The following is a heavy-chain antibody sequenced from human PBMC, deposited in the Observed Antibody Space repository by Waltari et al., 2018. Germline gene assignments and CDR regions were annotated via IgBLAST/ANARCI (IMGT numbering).Heavy chain of an antibody. CDR1: GGSISSHY. Sequence: QVQLQESGPGLVKPSETLSLTCTVSGGSISSHYWSWIRQPPGKGLEWIGCIYYLGSTNYNPSLKSRVTISVDTSKNQFSLKLSSVTAADTAVYYCARDLGYCSGGSCYYYYYMDVWGKGTTVTVSS. CDR2: IYYLGST. D-gene: IGHD2-15*01. V-gene: IGHV4-59*11. CDR3: ARDLGYCSGGSCYYYYYMDV. J-gene: IGHJ6*03.